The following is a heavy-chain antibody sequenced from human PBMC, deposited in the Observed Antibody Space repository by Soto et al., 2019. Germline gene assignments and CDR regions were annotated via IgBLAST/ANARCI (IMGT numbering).Heavy chain of an antibody. CDR3: ANTGGTAMVKVYGMAG. CDR2: IIPIFGTA. D-gene: IGHD5-18*01. Sequence: AVKVSCKSSGGTFSSYAISWVRQAPGQGLEWMGGIIPIFGTANYAQKFQGRVTITADESTSTAYMELSSLRSEDTAVYYCANTGGTAMVKVYGMAGSGQGTTVTVSS. CDR1: GGTFSSYA. V-gene: IGHV1-69*13. J-gene: IGHJ6*02.